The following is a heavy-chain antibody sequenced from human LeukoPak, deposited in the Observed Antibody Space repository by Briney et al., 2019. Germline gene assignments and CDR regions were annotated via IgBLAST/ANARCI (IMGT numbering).Heavy chain of an antibody. V-gene: IGHV3-7*03. CDR2: ISNGGYAT. J-gene: IGHJ5*02. CDR1: GYNFSPYW. Sequence: GGSLRLSCVASGYNFSPYWMSWVRQTPGKGLEWVASISNGGYATYYVDSVRGRFTISRDDAKNSLFLQMNGLGADDTAVYYCTRENYVPDSWGQGTLVTVSS. D-gene: IGHD3-10*02. CDR3: TRENYVPDS.